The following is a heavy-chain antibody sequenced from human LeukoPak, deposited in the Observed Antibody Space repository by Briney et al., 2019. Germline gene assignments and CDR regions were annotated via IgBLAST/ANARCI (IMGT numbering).Heavy chain of an antibody. CDR2: MNPNSGNT. CDR3: ARTLYSGSSFDY. J-gene: IGHJ4*02. V-gene: IGHV1-8*01. D-gene: IGHD1-26*01. Sequence: ASVKVSCKASGYTFTSYDINWVRQATGQGLEWMGWMNPNSGNTGYAQKFQGRVTMTRDTSISTAYMELSRLRSDDTAVYYCARTLYSGSSFDYWGQGTLVTVSS. CDR1: GYTFTSYD.